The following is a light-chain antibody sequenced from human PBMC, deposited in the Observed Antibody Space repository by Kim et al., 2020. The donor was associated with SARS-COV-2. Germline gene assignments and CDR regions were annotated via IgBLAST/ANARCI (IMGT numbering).Light chain of an antibody. CDR3: ATWDDSLNGDYV. CDR2: SNN. CDR1: SSNIGSYT. J-gene: IGLJ1*01. Sequence: QSVLTQPPSASGTPGQRVTISCSGSSSNIGSYTVNWFQHLPGTAPRLLIYSNNHRPSGIPDRFSGSKSGTSASLAISGLQSEDEADYYCATWDDSLNGDYVFGTGTKVTVL. V-gene: IGLV1-44*01.